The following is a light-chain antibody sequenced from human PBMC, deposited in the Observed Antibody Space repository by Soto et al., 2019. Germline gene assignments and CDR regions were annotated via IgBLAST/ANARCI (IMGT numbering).Light chain of an antibody. CDR1: SSDVGGYNY. CDR3: TSYTSSNTYV. CDR2: EVS. V-gene: IGLV2-14*01. Sequence: QSALTQPASVSGSPGQSITISCTGTSSDVGGYNYVSWYQQHPGKAPKLIIYEVSNRPSGVSNRFSGSKSGNTASLTISGLQAEDDTDYYCTSYTSSNTYVFGTGTKSPS. J-gene: IGLJ1*01.